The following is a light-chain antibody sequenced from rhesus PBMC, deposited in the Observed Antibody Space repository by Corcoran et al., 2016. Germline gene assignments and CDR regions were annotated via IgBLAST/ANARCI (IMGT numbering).Light chain of an antibody. CDR2: EVT. J-gene: IGLJ1*01. CDR1: GNDIGTYNY. Sequence: QAALAQPRSVSGSPGQSVTISCTGTGNDIGTYNYVSWYQQHPDTAPKLVIYEVTKRPSGVSDRFSGSKSGNTASLTIAGLRAEDEADYFCGSYAGSNTFYIFGVGTRLTVL. V-gene: IGLV2-32*02. CDR3: GSYAGSNTFYI.